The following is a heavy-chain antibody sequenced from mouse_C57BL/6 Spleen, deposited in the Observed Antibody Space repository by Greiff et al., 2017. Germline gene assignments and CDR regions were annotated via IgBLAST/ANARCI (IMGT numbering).Heavy chain of an antibody. CDR3: ARWGEGYFDV. V-gene: IGHV1-82*01. J-gene: IGHJ1*03. Sequence: QVQLQQSGPELVKPGASVKISCKASGYAFSSSWMNWVKQRPGKGLEWIGRIYPGDGDTNYNGKFKGKATLTADKSSSTAYMQLSSLTSEDSAVYYCARWGEGYFDVWGTGTTVTVSS. CDR2: IYPGDGDT. CDR1: GYAFSSSW.